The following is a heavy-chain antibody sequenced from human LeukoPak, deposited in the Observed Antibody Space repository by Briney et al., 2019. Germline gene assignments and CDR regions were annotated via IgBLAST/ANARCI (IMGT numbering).Heavy chain of an antibody. D-gene: IGHD3-10*01. CDR3: AKDLVRDDAFYYFDY. CDR2: ISWNSGSI. J-gene: IGHJ4*02. Sequence: GGSLRLSCAASGFTFSDYYMSWIRQAPGKGLEWVSGISWNSGSIGYADSVKGRFTISRDNAKNSLYLQMNSLRAEDTALYYCAKDLVRDDAFYYFDYWGQGTLVTVSS. CDR1: GFTFSDYY. V-gene: IGHV3-9*01.